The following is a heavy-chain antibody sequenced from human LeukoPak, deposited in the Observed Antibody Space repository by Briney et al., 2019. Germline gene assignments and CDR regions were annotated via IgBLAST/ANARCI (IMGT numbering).Heavy chain of an antibody. J-gene: IGHJ5*02. V-gene: IGHV1-8*01. D-gene: IGHD3-10*01. CDR1: GYTFTSYD. CDR3: ARGRVSGSYSPNNWFDP. CDR2: MNPNSGNT. Sequence: ASVKVSCKASGYTFTSYDINWARQATGQGLEWMGWMNPNSGNTGYAQKFQGRVTMTRNTSISTAYMELSSLRSEDTAVYYCARGRVSGSYSPNNWFDPWGQGTLVTVSS.